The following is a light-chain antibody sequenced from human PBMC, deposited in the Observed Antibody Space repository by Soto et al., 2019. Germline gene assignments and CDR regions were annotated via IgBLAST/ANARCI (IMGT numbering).Light chain of an antibody. J-gene: IGKJ5*01. CDR1: QTVGRNY. CDR2: DAS. Sequence: DIVSRHCPHSLSLNTGERVTRSCSASQTVGRNYLAWFQQKPGQAPRLLIYDASTRDTGIPDKFGGSGSGTDFTLTISRLEPQDFAVYYCQQYVNSPLTFGQGKRLE. CDR3: QQYVNSPLT. V-gene: IGKV3-20*01.